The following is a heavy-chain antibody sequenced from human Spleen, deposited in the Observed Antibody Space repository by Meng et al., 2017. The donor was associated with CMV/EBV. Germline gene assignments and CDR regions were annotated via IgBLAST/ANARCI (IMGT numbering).Heavy chain of an antibody. D-gene: IGHD2-15*01. CDR3: ARAIGPIDY. CDR1: GGSFSDYY. J-gene: IGHJ4*02. CDR2: ITHSGST. V-gene: IGHV4-34*01. Sequence: SETLSLTCIVSGGSFSDYYWSWIRQPPGKGLEWIGEITHSGSTTDNPSLKSRVTISVDTSKKQFSLKLDSVTAADAAVYYCARAIGPIDYWGQGTLVTVSS.